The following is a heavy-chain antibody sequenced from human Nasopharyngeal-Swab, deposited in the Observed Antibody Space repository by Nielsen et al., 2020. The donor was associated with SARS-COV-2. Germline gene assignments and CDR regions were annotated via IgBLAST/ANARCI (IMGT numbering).Heavy chain of an antibody. Sequence: GGSLRLSCAASGFTFGRDWMHWVRQPPGKGLVGVSRISPDGRGTSFADSVKGRFTISRDNAKNTLYLQMNSLRADDTAVYYCADPPFSEYWGQGTLVTVSS. V-gene: IGHV3-74*01. CDR2: ISPDGRGT. CDR1: GFTFGRDW. CDR3: ADPPFSEY. J-gene: IGHJ4*02.